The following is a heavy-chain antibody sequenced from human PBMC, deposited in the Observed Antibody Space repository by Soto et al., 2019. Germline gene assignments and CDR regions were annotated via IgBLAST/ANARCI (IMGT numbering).Heavy chain of an antibody. J-gene: IGHJ4*02. Sequence: EVQLVESGGGLVKPGGSLRLSCAASGFTFSNAWMNWVRQAPGKGLEWVGRLKSKTDGGTTDYAAPVKGRFTISRDDSKNTLYLQMNSLKTEDTAVYYCTTPNYYDSSGYYMREDYWGQGTLVTVSS. CDR1: GFTFSNAW. CDR3: TTPNYYDSSGYYMREDY. V-gene: IGHV3-15*07. CDR2: LKSKTDGGTT. D-gene: IGHD3-22*01.